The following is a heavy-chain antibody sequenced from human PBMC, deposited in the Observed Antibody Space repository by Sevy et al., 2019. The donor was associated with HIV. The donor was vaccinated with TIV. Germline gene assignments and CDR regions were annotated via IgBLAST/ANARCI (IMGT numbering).Heavy chain of an antibody. D-gene: IGHD2-15*01. J-gene: IGHJ6*02. Sequence: GGSLRLSCAASGFTFSSYSMIWVRQAPRKGLEWVSSISGSSNYIYYPDSVKGRFTISRDNAKNSLYRQFNSLGAEDTAEYYCARVTAYCRCGRCYSTMGADVWGQGTTVTGSS. CDR3: ARVTAYCRCGRCYSTMGADV. CDR1: GFTFSSYS. V-gene: IGHV3-21*01. CDR2: ISGSSNYI.